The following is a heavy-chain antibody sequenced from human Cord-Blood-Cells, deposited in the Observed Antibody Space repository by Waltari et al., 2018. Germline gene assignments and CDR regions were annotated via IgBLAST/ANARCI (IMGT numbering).Heavy chain of an antibody. CDR2: IYYSGST. Sequence: QLQLQESGPGLVKPSETLSLTCTVSGGSISSSSYYWGWIRQPPGKGLEWIGSIYYSGSTYYNPSRKSRVTISVDTSKNQFSLKLSSVTAADTAVYYCARHGITDGRFDYWGQGTLVTVSS. D-gene: IGHD1-20*01. CDR1: GGSISSSSYY. CDR3: ARHGITDGRFDY. J-gene: IGHJ4*02. V-gene: IGHV4-39*07.